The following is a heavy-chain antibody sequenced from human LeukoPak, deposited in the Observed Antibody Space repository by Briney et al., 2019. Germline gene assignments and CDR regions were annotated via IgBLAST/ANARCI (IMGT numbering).Heavy chain of an antibody. CDR1: GFTFSGYA. V-gene: IGHV3-23*01. J-gene: IGHJ4*02. Sequence: GGSLRLSCAASGFTFSGYAMSWVRQAPGKGLEWVSAISGSGGSTYYADSVKGRFTISRDNSKNTLYLQMNSLRAEDTAVYYCAKAGVVVQAAFTTFDSGGRGPLVTVSP. D-gene: IGHD2-2*01. CDR2: ISGSGGST. CDR3: AKAGVVVQAAFTTFDS.